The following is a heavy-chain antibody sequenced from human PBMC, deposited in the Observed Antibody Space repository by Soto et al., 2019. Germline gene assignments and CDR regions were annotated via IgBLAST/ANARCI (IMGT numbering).Heavy chain of an antibody. D-gene: IGHD1-26*01. V-gene: IGHV3-30-3*01. CDR3: ARDWDRGGGSYLWKFDL. Sequence: QEQLVESGGGVFQPGRSLRLSCASSGFALTPYAMHWVRQAPGKWLEWVAIISYDGSYRSYGDSVKGRFTISRDNSENSLYLKMDTLRSEDTAVYYCARDWDRGGGSYLWKFDLWGRGTLVTVSS. CDR1: GFALTPYA. CDR2: ISYDGSYR. J-gene: IGHJ2*01.